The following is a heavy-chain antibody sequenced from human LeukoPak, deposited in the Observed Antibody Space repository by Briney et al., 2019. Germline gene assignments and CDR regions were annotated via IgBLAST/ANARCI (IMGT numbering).Heavy chain of an antibody. V-gene: IGHV4-59*12. CDR1: GGSISSYY. Sequence: SETVSLSCTVSGGSISSYYWSWIRQPPGKGLEWIGHIYYSGSTNYNPSLKSRVSISFDTSKNQFSLKLTSVTAADTAVYYCGSRRTAMFGVIKGPIDYWGQGTLVTVSS. CDR2: IYYSGST. D-gene: IGHD3-3*01. J-gene: IGHJ4*02. CDR3: GSRRTAMFGVIKGPIDY.